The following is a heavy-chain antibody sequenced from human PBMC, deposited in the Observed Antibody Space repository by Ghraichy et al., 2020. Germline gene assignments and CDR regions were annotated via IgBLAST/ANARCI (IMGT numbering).Heavy chain of an antibody. CDR1: GGSISDYY. D-gene: IGHD3-10*01. Sequence: SHTLSLTCTVSGGSISDYYWSWIRQPPGKGLEWIGHIYTSGTTKYNPSLTSRVTISVDTSKNQFSLELNSVTAADTAVYFCARLSYGSGSYFFEPWGQGTLVTVSS. CDR2: IYTSGTT. J-gene: IGHJ5*02. CDR3: ARLSYGSGSYFFEP. V-gene: IGHV4-4*09.